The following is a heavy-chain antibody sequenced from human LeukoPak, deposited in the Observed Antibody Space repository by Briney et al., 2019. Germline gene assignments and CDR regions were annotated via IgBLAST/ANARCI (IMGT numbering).Heavy chain of an antibody. CDR2: INPNSGGT. CDR3: ARVRGGPVGY. J-gene: IGHJ4*02. V-gene: IGHV1-2*02. Sequence: ASVKVSCKASGYTFTSYGISWVRQAPGQGLEWMGWINPNSGGTNYVQKFQGRVTMTSDASISTAYMELSRLRSDDTAVYYCARVRGGPVGYWGQGTLVTVSS. CDR1: GYTFTSYG. D-gene: IGHD3-10*01.